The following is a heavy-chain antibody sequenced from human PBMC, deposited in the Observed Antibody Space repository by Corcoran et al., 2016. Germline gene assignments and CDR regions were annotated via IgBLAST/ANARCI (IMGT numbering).Heavy chain of an antibody. D-gene: IGHD5-18*01. CDR3: ARASYGSYYYYYGMDV. Sequence: QVQLVQSGAEVKKPGASVKVSCKASGYTFTSYAMHWVRQAPGQRLEWMGWINAGNGNTKYSQKFQGRVTITRDTSASTAYMELSSLRSEDTAVYYCARASYGSYYYYYGMDVWGQGTTVTGSS. V-gene: IGHV1-3*01. CDR2: INAGNGNT. CDR1: GYTFTSYA. J-gene: IGHJ6*02.